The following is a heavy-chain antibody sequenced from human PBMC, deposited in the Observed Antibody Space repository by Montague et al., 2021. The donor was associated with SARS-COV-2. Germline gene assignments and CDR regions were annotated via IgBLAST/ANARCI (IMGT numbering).Heavy chain of an antibody. D-gene: IGHD5-12*01. J-gene: IGHJ6*02. CDR2: VFDSGST. CDR1: GGSISSYY. CDR3: ARGEWLRGGMDV. V-gene: IGHV4-59*13. Sequence: SETRSLTCTVSGGSISSYYWGWIRQPPGNGLEWIGHVFDSGSTNYNPSLKSRVTISVDTSKNQFSLKLSSVTAADTAVYYCARGEWLRGGMDVWGQGTTVTVSS.